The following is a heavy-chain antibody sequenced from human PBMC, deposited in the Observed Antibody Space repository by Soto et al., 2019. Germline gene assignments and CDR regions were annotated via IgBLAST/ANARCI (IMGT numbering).Heavy chain of an antibody. J-gene: IGHJ4*02. CDR1: GFTFNIYG. D-gene: IGHD2-15*01. V-gene: IGHV3-30*18. CDR3: AKDQAAGQGSFDS. Sequence: GGPLRLSCAASGFTFNIYGMHWVRQAPDKGLGWVALISYDGSNQYYADSVKGRFTISRGNSKNTLFLQLNSLRADDTAVYYCAKDQAAGQGSFDSWGQGTLVTVSS. CDR2: ISYDGSNQ.